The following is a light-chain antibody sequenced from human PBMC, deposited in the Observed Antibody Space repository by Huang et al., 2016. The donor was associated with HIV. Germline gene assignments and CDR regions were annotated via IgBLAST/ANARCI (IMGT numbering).Light chain of an antibody. CDR2: GAS. V-gene: IGKV3-20*01. CDR3: QQYLSSPLT. CDR1: HNITDNF. J-gene: IGKJ4*01. Sequence: DIVLTQSPGTLSLSPGERAALSCRASHNITDNFLAWYQQGSGQAPRLLIYGASNRAIGIQDRFSGSGSGTDFTLIISRLEPQDSAVYYCQQYLSSPLTFGGGTNVEIK.